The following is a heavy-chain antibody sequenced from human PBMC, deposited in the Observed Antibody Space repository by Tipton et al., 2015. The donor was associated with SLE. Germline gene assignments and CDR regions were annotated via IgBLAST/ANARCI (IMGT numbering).Heavy chain of an antibody. CDR1: GHTFTGDY. D-gene: IGHD1-26*01. J-gene: IGHJ4*02. V-gene: IGHV1-18*04. Sequence: QLVQSGAEVKKPGASLTVSCKVSGHTFTGDYVHWVRQAPGQGLEWMGWISPYNHNTDYAENFQGRVTMTTDTSTSVAHMELRNLRCDDTAIYYCARDQAGDDIVGSVVSCFDYWGQGTLVTVSS. CDR2: ISPYNHNT. CDR3: ARDQAGDDIVGSVVSCFDY.